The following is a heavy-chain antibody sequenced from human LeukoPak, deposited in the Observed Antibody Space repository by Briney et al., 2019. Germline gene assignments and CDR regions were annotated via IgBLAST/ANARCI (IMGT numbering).Heavy chain of an antibody. CDR1: GFSFSIHW. CDR3: AKEEWFRFDI. D-gene: IGHD3-10*01. Sequence: PGGSLRLSCAASGFSFSIHWMSWVRQAPGKGLERVAKINPDGSEKYYVDSVKGRFTISRDNAKNSVYVQMNSQRADDTAVYFCAKEEWFRFDIWGQGTSVTVSS. CDR2: INPDGSEK. V-gene: IGHV3-7*01. J-gene: IGHJ4*02.